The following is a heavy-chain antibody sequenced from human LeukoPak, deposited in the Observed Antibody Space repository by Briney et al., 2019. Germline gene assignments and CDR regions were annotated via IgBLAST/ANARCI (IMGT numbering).Heavy chain of an antibody. CDR3: ARGAYYYDSSGAFDY. CDR2: ISSSGSTI. Sequence: GGSLRLSCAASGFTFSSYEMNWVRQAPGKGLEWVSYISSSGSTIYYADSVKGRFTIPRDNAKNSLYLQMNSLRAEDTAVYYCARGAYYYDSSGAFDYWGQGTLVTVS. J-gene: IGHJ4*02. V-gene: IGHV3-48*03. D-gene: IGHD3-22*01. CDR1: GFTFSSYE.